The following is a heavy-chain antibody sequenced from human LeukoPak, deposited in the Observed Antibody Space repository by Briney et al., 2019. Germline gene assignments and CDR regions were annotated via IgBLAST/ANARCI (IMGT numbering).Heavy chain of an antibody. J-gene: IGHJ5*02. CDR3: ARHAESGSYYNWLDP. D-gene: IGHD1-26*01. V-gene: IGHV3-33*01. CDR1: GFTFSSYG. Sequence: PGGSLRLSCAASGFTFSSYGMHWVRQAPGTGLEWVAVIWYDGSNKYYADSVKGRFTISRDNSKNTLYLQMNSLRVEDTAVYYCARHAESGSYYNWLDPWGQGTLVTVSS. CDR2: IWYDGSNK.